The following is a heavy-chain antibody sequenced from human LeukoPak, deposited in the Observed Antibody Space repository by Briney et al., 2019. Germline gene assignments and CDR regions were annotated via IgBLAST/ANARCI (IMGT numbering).Heavy chain of an antibody. J-gene: IGHJ3*02. CDR3: GREGMGYCSSTSCYGAVFYAFDI. D-gene: IGHD2-2*01. CDR1: GGTFSSYA. CDR2: IIPIFGTA. V-gene: IGHV1-69*06. Sequence: SVTVSCRASGGTFSSYAISWVRQAPGEGREGRGGIIPIFGTANYAQTFKRRVTLTAHKSTRTAYMQLSSLRSEDTAVYYCGREGMGYCSSTSCYGAVFYAFDIWGQGTMVTVSS.